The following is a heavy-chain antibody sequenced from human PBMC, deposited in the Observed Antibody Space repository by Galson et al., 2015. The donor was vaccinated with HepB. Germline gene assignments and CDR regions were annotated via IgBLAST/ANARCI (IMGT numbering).Heavy chain of an antibody. CDR2: ISSSSSYI. CDR3: ARIHLVRGVITDYYYYYGMDV. J-gene: IGHJ6*02. CDR1: GFTFSSYS. D-gene: IGHD3-10*01. V-gene: IGHV3-21*01. Sequence: SLRLSCAASGFTFSSYSMNWVRQAPGKGLEWVSSISSSSSYIYYADSVKGRFTISRDNAKNSLYLQMNSLRAEDTAVYYCARIHLVRGVITDYYYYYGMDVWGQGTTVTVSS.